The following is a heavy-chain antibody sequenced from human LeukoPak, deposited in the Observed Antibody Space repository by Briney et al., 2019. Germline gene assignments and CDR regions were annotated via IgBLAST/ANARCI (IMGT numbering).Heavy chain of an antibody. CDR3: ARGNPPLTWVY. D-gene: IGHD7-27*01. CDR1: GYTFTSYD. J-gene: IGHJ4*02. CDR2: MNPNSGNT. Sequence: ASVKVSCKASGYTFTSYDISWVRQATGQGLVWMGWMNPNSGNTGYAQKFQGRVTMTRNTSISTAYMELSSLRSEDTAVYYCARGNPPLTWVYWGQGTLVTVSS. V-gene: IGHV1-8*01.